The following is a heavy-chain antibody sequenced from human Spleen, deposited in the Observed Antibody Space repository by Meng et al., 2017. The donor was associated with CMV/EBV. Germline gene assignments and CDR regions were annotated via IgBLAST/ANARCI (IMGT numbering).Heavy chain of an antibody. CDR1: GFTFSSYD. CDR3: ATLTTVITQGSYGMDV. Sequence: GESLKISCAACGFTFSSYDMHWVRQAPGKALQWVSSVSGTSSYIYYAESLKGRFTISRDNAKNSVYLQMNSLRAEDTAVYYCATLTTVITQGSYGMDVWGRGTTVTVSS. D-gene: IGHD4-17*01. J-gene: IGHJ6*02. CDR2: VSGTSSYI. V-gene: IGHV3-21*01.